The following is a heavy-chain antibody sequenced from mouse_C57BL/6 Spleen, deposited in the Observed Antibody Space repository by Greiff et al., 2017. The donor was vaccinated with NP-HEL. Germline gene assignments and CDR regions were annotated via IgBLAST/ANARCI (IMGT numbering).Heavy chain of an antibody. CDR3: ARGGYYGYDEGMDY. J-gene: IGHJ4*01. V-gene: IGHV14-3*01. D-gene: IGHD2-2*01. CDR2: IDPANGNT. Sequence: VHVKQSVAELVRPGASVKLSCTASGFNIKNTYMHWVKQRPEQGLEWIGRIDPANGNTKYAPKFKGKATITADTSSNTAYLQLSSLTSEDTAIYYCARGGYYGYDEGMDYWGQGTSVTVSS. CDR1: GFNIKNTY.